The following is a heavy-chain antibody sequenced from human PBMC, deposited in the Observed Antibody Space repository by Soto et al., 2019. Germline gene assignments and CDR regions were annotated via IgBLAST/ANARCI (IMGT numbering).Heavy chain of an antibody. J-gene: IGHJ4*02. CDR2: ISGSGGST. D-gene: IGHD3-22*01. CDR3: AKATTYYYDSSGYAPFDY. CDR1: GFTFSSYA. V-gene: IGHV3-23*01. Sequence: GGSLRLSCAASGFTFSSYAMTWVRQATGKGLEWVSAISGSGGSTYYADSVKGRFTISRDNSKNTLYLQMNSLRAEDTAVYYCAKATTYYYDSSGYAPFDYWGQGTLVTVSS.